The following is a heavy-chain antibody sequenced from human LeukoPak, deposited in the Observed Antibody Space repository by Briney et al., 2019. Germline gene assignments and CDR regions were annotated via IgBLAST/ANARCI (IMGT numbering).Heavy chain of an antibody. CDR1: NDSISSGDYY. CDR3: ARGHYGYYYGMDV. Sequence: SETLSLTCTVSNDSISSGDYYWNWIRQPPGKGLEWIGYIFHRGGTSYNPSLKSRILFSVDTSQNQFSLKLSSVTAADTAVYYCARGHYGYYYGMDVWGQGTTVTVSS. D-gene: IGHD3-10*01. CDR2: IFHRGGT. V-gene: IGHV4-30-4*02. J-gene: IGHJ6*02.